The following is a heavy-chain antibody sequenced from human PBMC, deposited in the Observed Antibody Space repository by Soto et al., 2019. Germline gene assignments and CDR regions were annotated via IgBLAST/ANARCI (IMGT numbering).Heavy chain of an antibody. Sequence: GGSLRLSCEAAGFTFRNHGMHWVRQAPGKGLEWVAVIWYDGSDEYYGDSVKGRFTISRDNSKNTLFLQMNSLRVADTAMYVGARYIGSRRFDYLGQGTLVTVSS. V-gene: IGHV3-33*01. J-gene: IGHJ4*02. CDR1: GFTFRNHG. CDR3: ARYIGSRRFDY. D-gene: IGHD6-6*01. CDR2: IWYDGSDE.